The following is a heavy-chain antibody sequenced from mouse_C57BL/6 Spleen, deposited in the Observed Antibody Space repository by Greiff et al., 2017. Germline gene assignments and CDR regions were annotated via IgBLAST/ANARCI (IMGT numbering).Heavy chain of an antibody. V-gene: IGHV1-72*01. CDR1: GYTFTSYW. CDR3: ARDYYYSYYFDY. J-gene: IGHJ2*01. CDR2: IDPTSGGT. Sequence: QVQLQQPGAELVKPGASVTLSCKASGYTFTSYWMHWVKQRPGRGLEWIGRIDPTSGGTKYNENVKSKATLTVDKPSSTAYMQLSSLTSEDSAVYFCARDYYYSYYFDYWGQGTPLTVSS. D-gene: IGHD2-4*01.